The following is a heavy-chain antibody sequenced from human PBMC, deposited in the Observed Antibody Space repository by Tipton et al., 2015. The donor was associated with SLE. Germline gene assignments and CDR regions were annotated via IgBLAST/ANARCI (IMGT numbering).Heavy chain of an antibody. J-gene: IGHJ3*02. CDR1: GFTVSSNY. Sequence: SLRLSCAASGFTVSSNYMTWVRQAPGKGLEWVSVLYGGDSTYYADSVKGRFTISRHNSKNTLYLQMKSLRPEDTAVYYCAAVLPVGAFDIWGQGTMVTVSS. CDR2: LYGGDST. V-gene: IGHV3-53*04. CDR3: AAVLPVGAFDI.